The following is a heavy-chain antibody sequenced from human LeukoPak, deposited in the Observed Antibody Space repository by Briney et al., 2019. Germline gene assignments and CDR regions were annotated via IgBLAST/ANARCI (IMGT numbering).Heavy chain of an antibody. J-gene: IGHJ5*02. CDR2: INPNSGNT. D-gene: IGHD3-16*01. CDR3: ARSLGTYWGKDFLNWFDP. V-gene: IGHV1-8*01. CDR1: EYTFTNYD. Sequence: GASVKVSCKASEYTFTNYDINWVRQATGQGLEWMGWINPNSGNTGYTQRFQGRVTMTRNTSLSTAYMELTSLKSEDTAVYYCARSLGTYWGKDFLNWFDPWGQGTLVTASS.